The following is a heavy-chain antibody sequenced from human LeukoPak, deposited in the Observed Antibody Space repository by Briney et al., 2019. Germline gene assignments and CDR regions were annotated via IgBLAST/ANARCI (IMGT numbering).Heavy chain of an antibody. CDR2: INHSGST. CDR1: GGSFSGYY. J-gene: IGHJ4*02. D-gene: IGHD6-6*01. V-gene: IGHV4-34*01. Sequence: SETLSLTCAVYGGSFSGYYWSWIRQPPGKGLEWVGEINHSGSTNYNPSLKSRVTISVDTSKNQFSLKLSSVTAADTAVYYCARGRRGGRIAARQPYFDYWGQGTLVTASS. CDR3: ARGRRGGRIAARQPYFDY.